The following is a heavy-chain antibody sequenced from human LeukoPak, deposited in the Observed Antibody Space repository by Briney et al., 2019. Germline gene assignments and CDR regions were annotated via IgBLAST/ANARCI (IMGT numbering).Heavy chain of an antibody. D-gene: IGHD2-2*01. V-gene: IGHV4-34*01. J-gene: IGHJ6*02. CDR3: ASGLGYCSSTSCYYYGMDV. Sequence: SETLSLTCAVYGGSFSGYYWSWIRQPPGKGLEWIGEINHSGSTNYNPSLKSRVTISVDTSKNQFSLKLSSVIAADTAVYYCASGLGYCSSTSCYYYGMDVWGQGTTVTVSS. CDR1: GGSFSGYY. CDR2: INHSGST.